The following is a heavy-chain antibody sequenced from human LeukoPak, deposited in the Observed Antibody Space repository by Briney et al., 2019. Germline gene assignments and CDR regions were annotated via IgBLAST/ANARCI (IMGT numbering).Heavy chain of an antibody. D-gene: IGHD2-15*01. CDR2: IDHSGYT. J-gene: IGHJ5*02. CDR3: ARVKRYCSGGSCYSNWFDP. Sequence: SETLSLTCTVSGGSISSYYWSWIRQPPGKVLQWIGYIDHSGYTNYNRSLKSRVTISVDTSKNQFSLKLSSVTAADTAVYYCARVKRYCSGGSCYSNWFDPWGQGTLVTVSS. CDR1: GGSISSYY. V-gene: IGHV4-59*12.